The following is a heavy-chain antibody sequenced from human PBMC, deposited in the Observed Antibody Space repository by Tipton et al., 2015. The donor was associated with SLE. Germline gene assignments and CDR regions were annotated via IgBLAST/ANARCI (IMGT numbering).Heavy chain of an antibody. D-gene: IGHD2-15*01. CDR1: GGSFSGYY. V-gene: IGHV4-34*01. J-gene: IGHJ6*02. CDR2: INHIGST. CDR3: ARHVWWSGRTGAALYGMDV. Sequence: TLSLTCAVYGGSFSGYYWSWIRQPPGKGLVWIGEINHIGSTNYNPSLKSRATIYVDTSKNQFSLKLSSVTAADTAVYYCARHVWWSGRTGAALYGMDVWGQGTTVTVSS.